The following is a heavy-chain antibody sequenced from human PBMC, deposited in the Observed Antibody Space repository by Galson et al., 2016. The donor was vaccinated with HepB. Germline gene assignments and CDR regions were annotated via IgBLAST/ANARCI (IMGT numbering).Heavy chain of an antibody. Sequence: SLRLSCAASGLTFSSYVMSWVRQAPGKGLEWVAGISGSGDRTYYADSVKGRFTLSRDNSNNILYLQMNSLRAEDTAIYYCAKDLGQDIVEFSNDVFDMWGQGTMVTVPS. CDR1: GLTFSSYV. CDR2: ISGSGDRT. J-gene: IGHJ3*02. CDR3: AKDLGQDIVEFSNDVFDM. V-gene: IGHV3-23*01. D-gene: IGHD5-12*01.